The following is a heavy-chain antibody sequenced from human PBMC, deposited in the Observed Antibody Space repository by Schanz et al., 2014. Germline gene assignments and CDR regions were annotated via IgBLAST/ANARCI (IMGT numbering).Heavy chain of an antibody. D-gene: IGHD2-2*01. J-gene: IGHJ3*02. CDR1: GGTFSTYT. V-gene: IGHV1-69*02. Sequence: QVQLVQSGAEVKKPGASVKVSCKASGGTFSTYTISWVRQAPGQGLEWMGRIIPILGIANYAQKLQGRVTITADKSTSPAFMELSSPRYQDTALYYCATGTMPGTFGIWGQGTMVTVSS. CDR3: ATGTMPGTFGI. CDR2: IIPILGIA.